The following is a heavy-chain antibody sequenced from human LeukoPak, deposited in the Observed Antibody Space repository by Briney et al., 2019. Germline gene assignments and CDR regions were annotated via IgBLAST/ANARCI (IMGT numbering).Heavy chain of an antibody. Sequence: PGGSLRLSCAASGFTFSDYYMSWIRQAPGKGLEWVSYISSSGSTIYYADSVKGRFTISRDNAKNSLYLQMNSLRAEDTAVYYCARVWAQAAAGVIWFDPWGQGTLVTVFS. CDR1: GFTFSDYY. CDR2: ISSSGSTI. D-gene: IGHD6-13*01. J-gene: IGHJ5*02. CDR3: ARVWAQAAAGVIWFDP. V-gene: IGHV3-11*01.